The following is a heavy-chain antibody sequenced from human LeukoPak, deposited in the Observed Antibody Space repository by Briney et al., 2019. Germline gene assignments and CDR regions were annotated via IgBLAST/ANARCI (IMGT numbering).Heavy chain of an antibody. CDR3: ARDPPYSSVARRFDY. CDR1: GYTFTSYY. Sequence: ASVKVSCKASGYTFTSYYMHWVRQARGQGLESIGIINPSGGSTSYAQKFQGRVTMTRDTSTSTVYMELSSLRSEDTAVYYCARDPPYSSVARRFDYWGQGTLVTVSS. CDR2: INPSGGST. V-gene: IGHV1-46*01. D-gene: IGHD6-19*01. J-gene: IGHJ4*02.